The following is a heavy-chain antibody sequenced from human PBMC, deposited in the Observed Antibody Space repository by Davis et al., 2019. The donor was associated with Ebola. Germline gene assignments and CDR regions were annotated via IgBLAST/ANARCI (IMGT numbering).Heavy chain of an antibody. V-gene: IGHV4-31*03. D-gene: IGHD3-10*01. CDR3: ARDHVVWFGELFANYYGMDV. CDR1: GGSISSGGYY. Sequence: MPSETLSLTCTVSGGSISSGGYYWSWIRHHPGKGLEWIGYIYYSGSTYYNPSLKSRVTISADTSKNQFSLKLRFVTAADTAVYYCARDHVVWFGELFANYYGMDVWGQGTTATVSS. CDR2: IYYSGST. J-gene: IGHJ6*02.